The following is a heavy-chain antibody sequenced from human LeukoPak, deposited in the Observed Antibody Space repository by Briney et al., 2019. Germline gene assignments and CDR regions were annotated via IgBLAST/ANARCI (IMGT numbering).Heavy chain of an antibody. D-gene: IGHD1-1*01. CDR3: ATTYSTVFDY. J-gene: IGHJ4*02. Sequence: GASVKVSCKASGYIFTGYYMHWVRQAPGHGLEWVGRINPNSGGTNYAQKFQGRVTMTRDTSISTAYMELSSLMSDDTAVYYCATTYSTVFDYWGQGTLVTVSS. CDR2: INPNSGGT. V-gene: IGHV1-2*06. CDR1: GYIFTGYY.